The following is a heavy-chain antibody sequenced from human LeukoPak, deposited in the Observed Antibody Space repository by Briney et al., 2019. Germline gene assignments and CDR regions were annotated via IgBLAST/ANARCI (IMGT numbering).Heavy chain of an antibody. Sequence: SVNVSCKASGYTFTSYDINWVRQAPGQGLVWMGGIIPIFGTANYAQKFQGRVTITADESTSTAYMELSSLRSEDTAVYYCARDRYSSSWANWFDPWGQGTLVTVSS. CDR2: IIPIFGTA. CDR1: GYTFTSYD. D-gene: IGHD6-13*01. CDR3: ARDRYSSSWANWFDP. J-gene: IGHJ5*02. V-gene: IGHV1-69*13.